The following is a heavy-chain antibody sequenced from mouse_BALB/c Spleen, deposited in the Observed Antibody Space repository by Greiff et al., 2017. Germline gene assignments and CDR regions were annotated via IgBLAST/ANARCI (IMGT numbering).Heavy chain of an antibody. V-gene: IGHV6-6*02. J-gene: IGHJ4*01. CDR2: IRLKSDNYAT. CDR3: TTTMITTSYAMDY. Sequence: EVHLVESGGGLVQPGGSMKLSCVASGFTFSSYWMSWVRQSPEKGLEWVAEIRLKSDNYATHYAESVKGKFTISRDDSKSRLYLQMNSLRAEDTGIYYCTTTMITTSYAMDYWGQGTSVTVSS. CDR1: GFTFSSYW. D-gene: IGHD2-4*01.